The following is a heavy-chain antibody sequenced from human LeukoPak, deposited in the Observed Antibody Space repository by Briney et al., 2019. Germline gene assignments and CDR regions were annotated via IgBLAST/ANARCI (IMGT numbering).Heavy chain of an antibody. D-gene: IGHD2-2*01. V-gene: IGHV3-48*03. CDR2: ISSSGDTI. CDR3: ARDGGYCSSTSCPAIDY. J-gene: IGHJ4*02. Sequence: GGSLRLSCAASGFTFSSYEMNWVRQAPGKGLEWVSYISSSGDTIYYADSVKGRFTISRDNSKNTLYLQMNSLRAEDTAVYYCARDGGYCSSTSCPAIDYWGQGTLVTVSS. CDR1: GFTFSSYE.